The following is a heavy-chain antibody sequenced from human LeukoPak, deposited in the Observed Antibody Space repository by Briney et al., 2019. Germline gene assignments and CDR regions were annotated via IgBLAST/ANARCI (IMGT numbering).Heavy chain of an antibody. J-gene: IGHJ4*02. D-gene: IGHD1-26*01. CDR2: IYYSGST. CDR3: ARLIRGVGYFDY. CDR1: GGSISSGGYY. V-gene: IGHV4-31*03. Sequence: PSETLSLTCTVSGGSISSGGYYWSWIRQHPGKGLEWIGYIYYSGSTYYNPSLKSRVTISVDTSKNQFSLKLSSVTAADTAVYYCARLIRGVGYFDYWGQGTLVTVSS.